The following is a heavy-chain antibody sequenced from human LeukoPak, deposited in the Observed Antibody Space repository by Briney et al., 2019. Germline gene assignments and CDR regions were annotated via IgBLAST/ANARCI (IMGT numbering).Heavy chain of an antibody. CDR2: ISHTSDAI. CDR3: ARASPSGYDY. D-gene: IGHD3-22*01. J-gene: IGHJ4*02. CDR1: GFTFSTYV. V-gene: IGHV3-48*02. Sequence: GGSLRLSCSASGFTFSTYVMNWVRQAPGKGLEWVSYISHTSDAIYYPDSVKGRFTISRDNAKNSQYLQMNSLRDEDTAVYYCARASPSGYDYWGQGTLVTVSS.